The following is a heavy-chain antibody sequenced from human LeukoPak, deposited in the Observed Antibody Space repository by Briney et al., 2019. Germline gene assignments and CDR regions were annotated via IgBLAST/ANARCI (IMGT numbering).Heavy chain of an antibody. CDR1: GFTVSGNY. Sequence: GGSLRLSCAVSGFTVSGNYMSWVRQAPGKGLEWVSLIYSGGTTYYADSVKGRFTISRDNSKNTLYLQMNSLRVEDTAVYYCARDDNYGIFVNVDYWGQGTLVTVSS. V-gene: IGHV3-53*05. CDR3: ARDDNYGIFVNVDY. CDR2: IYSGGTT. J-gene: IGHJ4*02. D-gene: IGHD4-11*01.